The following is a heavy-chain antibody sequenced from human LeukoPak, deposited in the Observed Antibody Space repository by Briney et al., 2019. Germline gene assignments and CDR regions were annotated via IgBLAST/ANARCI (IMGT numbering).Heavy chain of an antibody. Sequence: GESLKISCKGSGYSFTSYWISWVRQMPGKGLEWMGRIDSSDSYTNYSPSFQGHVTISADKSISTAYLQWSSLKASDTAMYYCASYSSGNNWFDPWGQGTLVTVSS. V-gene: IGHV5-10-1*01. CDR3: ASYSSGNNWFDP. J-gene: IGHJ5*02. CDR2: IDSSDSYT. CDR1: GYSFTSYW. D-gene: IGHD6-19*01.